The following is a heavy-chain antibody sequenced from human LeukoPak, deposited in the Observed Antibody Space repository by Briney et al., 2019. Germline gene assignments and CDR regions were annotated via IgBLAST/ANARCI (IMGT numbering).Heavy chain of an antibody. D-gene: IGHD5-18*01. V-gene: IGHV3-21*01. CDR2: ISIGGGYI. Sequence: GGSLRLSCVASRFTFSSYSMNWVRRAPGTGLEWVSSISIGGGYIYYTDSVKGRFTISRDNSKNSLYLEMNSLRAEDTAVYFCAREGSYESFDYWGQGTLVTVSS. CDR3: AREGSYESFDY. CDR1: RFTFSSYS. J-gene: IGHJ4*02.